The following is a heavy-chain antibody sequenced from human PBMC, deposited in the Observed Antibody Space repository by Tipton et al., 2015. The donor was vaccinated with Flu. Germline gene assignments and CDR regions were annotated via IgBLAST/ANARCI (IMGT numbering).Heavy chain of an antibody. CDR1: GFAVSSNY. V-gene: IGHV3-66*02. Sequence: AVSGFAVSSNYMSWVRQAPGKGLEWVSVIYSGGSTYYADSVKGRFTISRDNSKNTLYLQMNSLRAEDTAVYYCARELGLVRAFDIWGQGTMVTVSS. CDR3: ARELGLVRAFDI. J-gene: IGHJ3*02. CDR2: IYSGGST. D-gene: IGHD3/OR15-3a*01.